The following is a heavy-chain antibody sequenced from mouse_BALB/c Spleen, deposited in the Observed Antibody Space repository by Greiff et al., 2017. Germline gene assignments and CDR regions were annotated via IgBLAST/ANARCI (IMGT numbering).Heavy chain of an antibody. J-gene: IGHJ4*01. CDR2: INPGSGGT. CDR3: ARWGDNGGAMDY. V-gene: IGHV1-54*01. CDR1: GYAFTNYL. Sequence: QVQLQQSGAELVRPGTSVKVSCKASGYAFTNYLIEWVKQRPGQGLEWIGVINPGSGGTNYNEKFKGKATLTADKSSSTAYMQLSSLTSDDSAVYVWARWGDNGGAMDYWGQGTSVTVSS. D-gene: IGHD3-3*01.